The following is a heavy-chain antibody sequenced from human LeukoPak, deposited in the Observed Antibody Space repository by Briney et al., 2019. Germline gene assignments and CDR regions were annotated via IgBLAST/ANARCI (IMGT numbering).Heavy chain of an antibody. D-gene: IGHD1-14*01. CDR1: GGSISSYY. J-gene: IGHJ6*02. V-gene: IGHV4-59*01. Sequence: SETLSLTCTVSGGSISSYYWSWIRQPPGKGLEWIGYIYYGRSTNYNPSLKSRVTISVDTSNNQFSLKLSSVTAADTAVYYCARAGSGEYYYGMDVWGQGTTVTVSS. CDR2: IYYGRST. CDR3: ARAGSGEYYYGMDV.